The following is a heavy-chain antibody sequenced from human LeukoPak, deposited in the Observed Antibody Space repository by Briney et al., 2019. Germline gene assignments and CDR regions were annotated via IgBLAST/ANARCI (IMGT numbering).Heavy chain of an antibody. V-gene: IGHV4-59*01. J-gene: IGHJ4*02. D-gene: IGHD5-12*01. Sequence: PSETLSLSCTVSGGSISTYYWSWIRQPPGKGLEWIGYIYHSGSTKYNPSLKSRVTISVDTSKNQFSLKLSSVTAADTAVYYWARDGYSGNDGLWGQGTLVTVSS. CDR3: ARDGYSGNDGL. CDR1: GGSISTYY. CDR2: IYHSGST.